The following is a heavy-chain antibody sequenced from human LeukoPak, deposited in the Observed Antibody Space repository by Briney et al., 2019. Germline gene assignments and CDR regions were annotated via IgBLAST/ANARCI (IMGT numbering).Heavy chain of an antibody. D-gene: IGHD3-10*01. Sequence: GASVKVSCKSSGYTFNTYGITWVRQAPGQGLEWMGWISGYNGKTKYAQKIQDRVTMTTDTSTTTAYMELSSLRSEDTAVYYCARGVISGSYVIDPWGQGTLVTVSS. CDR1: GYTFNTYG. CDR2: ISGYNGKT. CDR3: ARGVISGSYVIDP. J-gene: IGHJ5*02. V-gene: IGHV1-18*01.